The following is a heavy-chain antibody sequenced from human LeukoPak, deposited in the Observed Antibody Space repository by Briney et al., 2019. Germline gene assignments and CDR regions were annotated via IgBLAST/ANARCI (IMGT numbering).Heavy chain of an antibody. CDR3: ARGTYDFWSGYPTYYYYYYMDV. CDR1: GFTFSSYW. D-gene: IGHD3-3*01. Sequence: PGGSLRLSCAVSGFTFSSYWMSWVRQAPGKGLEWVANIKQDGSEKYYVDSVKGRFTISRDNAKNSLYLQMNSLRAEDTAVYYCARGTYDFWSGYPTYYYYYYMDVWGKGTTVTVSS. J-gene: IGHJ6*03. V-gene: IGHV3-7*01. CDR2: IKQDGSEK.